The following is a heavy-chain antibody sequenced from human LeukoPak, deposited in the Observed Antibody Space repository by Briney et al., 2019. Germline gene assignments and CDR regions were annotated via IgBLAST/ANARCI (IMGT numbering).Heavy chain of an antibody. CDR2: IYYVGSP. D-gene: IGHD4-17*01. Sequence: PSETLSLTCTVSGGSISSSSYYWGGIRQPPGKGLGWIGGIYYVGSPYYNPALKSRVTISVDTSKNQFSLKLSSVTAADTAVYYCARQPDGDSLDYWGQGTLVTVSS. J-gene: IGHJ4*02. CDR3: ARQPDGDSLDY. CDR1: GGSISSSSYY. V-gene: IGHV4-39*01.